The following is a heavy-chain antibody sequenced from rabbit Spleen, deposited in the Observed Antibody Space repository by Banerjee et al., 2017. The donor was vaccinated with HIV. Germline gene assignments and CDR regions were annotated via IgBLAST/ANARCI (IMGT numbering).Heavy chain of an antibody. J-gene: IGHJ4*01. CDR3: ARGSATMTMVITGYYFSL. CDR2: IYAGSGGST. V-gene: IGHV1S45*01. CDR1: GFSFSSSYY. Sequence: QEQLEESGGDLVKPEGSLTLTCTASGFSFSSSYYICWVRQAPGKGLEWIACIYAGSGGSTAYASWAKGRFTISKTSSTTVTLQMTSLTAADTATYFCARGSATMTMVITGYYFSLWGQGTLVTVS. D-gene: IGHD2-1*01.